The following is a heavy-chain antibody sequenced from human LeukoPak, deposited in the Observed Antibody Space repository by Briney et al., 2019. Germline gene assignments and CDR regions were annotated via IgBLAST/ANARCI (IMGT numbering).Heavy chain of an antibody. V-gene: IGHV3-23*01. J-gene: IGHJ3*02. CDR2: ISGSGGST. CDR3: AKDFGGYYDSSGYYKDAFDI. Sequence: GRSLRLSCAASGFTFSSYGMHWVRQAPGKGLEWVSAISGSGGSTYYADSVKGRFTISRDNSKNTLYLQMNSLRAEDTAVYYCAKDFGGYYDSSGYYKDAFDIWGQGTMVTVSS. CDR1: GFTFSSYG. D-gene: IGHD3-22*01.